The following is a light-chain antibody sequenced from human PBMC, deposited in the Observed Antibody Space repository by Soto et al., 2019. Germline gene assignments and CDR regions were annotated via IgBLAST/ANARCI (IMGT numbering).Light chain of an antibody. CDR3: SSYTSSSNIV. J-gene: IGLJ1*01. V-gene: IGLV2-14*01. CDR2: EVS. Sequence: QYVQTHPVSVSRSPGQAITISCTGTSSDVGGYNYVSWYQQHPGKAPKLMIYEVSNRPSGVSNRFSGSKSGNTASLTISGLQAEEEADYYCSSYTSSSNIVFGTGTKVTVL. CDR1: SSDVGGYNY.